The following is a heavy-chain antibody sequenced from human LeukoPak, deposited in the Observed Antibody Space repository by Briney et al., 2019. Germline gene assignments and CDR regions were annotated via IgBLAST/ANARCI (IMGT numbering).Heavy chain of an antibody. J-gene: IGHJ5*02. D-gene: IGHD6-19*01. CDR3: ARDAYSSGWFGWFDP. CDR2: IYGGGST. Sequence: HPGGSLRLSCVLSGFTVRTTYMSWVRQAPGKGLEWVSLIYGGGSTYYADSVKGRFTMSKDTSKNTVYLQMNSLRAEDTAVYYCARDAYSSGWFGWFDPWGQGTLVTVSS. CDR1: GFTVRTTY. V-gene: IGHV3-53*01.